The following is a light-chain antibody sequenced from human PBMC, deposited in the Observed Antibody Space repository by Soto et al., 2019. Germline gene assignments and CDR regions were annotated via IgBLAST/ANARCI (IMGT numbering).Light chain of an antibody. V-gene: IGLV2-14*01. J-gene: IGLJ1*01. Sequence: GVSNRFSGSQSGNSASLTISGLQAEDEADYYCNSMTTSSTTRFVFGTGTKLTVL. CDR3: NSMTTSSTTRFV.